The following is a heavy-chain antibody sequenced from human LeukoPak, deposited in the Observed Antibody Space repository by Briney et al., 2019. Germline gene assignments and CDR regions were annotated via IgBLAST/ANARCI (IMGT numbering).Heavy chain of an antibody. CDR3: ARLFRYYYGSGSSVLYYYYYMDV. CDR2: INHSGST. V-gene: IGHV4-34*01. D-gene: IGHD3-10*01. Sequence: SETLSLTCAVYGGSFSGYYWSWIRQPPGKGLEWIGEINHSGSTNYNPSLKSRVTISVDTSKNQFSLKLSSVTAADTAVYYCARLFRYYYGSGSSVLYYYYYMDVWGKGTTVTVSS. J-gene: IGHJ6*03. CDR1: GGSFSGYY.